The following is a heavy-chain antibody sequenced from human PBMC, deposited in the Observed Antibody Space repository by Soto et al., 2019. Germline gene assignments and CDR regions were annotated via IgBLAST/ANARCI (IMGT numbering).Heavy chain of an antibody. V-gene: IGHV3-23*01. CDR1: EFTFSSYA. CDR3: AKDMDSSIVVVTLFDY. J-gene: IGHJ4*02. D-gene: IGHD3-22*01. CDR2: ISGSADNT. Sequence: VGSLRLSCVASEFTFSSYAMSWVRQAPGKGLEWVSGISGSADNTYYADSVKGWFTISRDNSKNTLHLQMNSLRAEDTAVYYCAKDMDSSIVVVTLFDYWGQGTLVTVSS.